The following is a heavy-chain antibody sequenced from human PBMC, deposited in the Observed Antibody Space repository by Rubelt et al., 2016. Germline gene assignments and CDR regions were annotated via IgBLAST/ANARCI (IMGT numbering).Heavy chain of an antibody. CDR3: ARDEIGVGAEISDY. Sequence: QVQLVQSGAEVKKPGASVKVSCKASGYTFTSYAMHWVRQAPGQRLEWMGIINPSGGSTSYAQNFQGRVTMTRDTSTSTIYMQLSSLRSEDTAVYYCARDEIGVGAEISDYWGQGTLVTVSS. J-gene: IGHJ4*02. CDR2: INPSGGST. V-gene: IGHV1-46*01. CDR1: GYTFTSYA. D-gene: IGHD1-26*01.